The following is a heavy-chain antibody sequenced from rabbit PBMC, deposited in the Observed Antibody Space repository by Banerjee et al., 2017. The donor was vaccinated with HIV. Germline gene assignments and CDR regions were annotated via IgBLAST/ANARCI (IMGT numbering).Heavy chain of an antibody. J-gene: IGHJ4*01. CDR3: ARADDGVGGFGL. Sequence: QEQLVESGGGLVQPEGSLTLSCKAAGFSLSSHAMNWVRQAPGKGLEWIGIIYVGSGGTDYAIWVNGRFTISKASSTTVTLQMTSLTAADTATYFCARADDGVGGFGLWGPGTLVTVS. V-gene: IGHV1S45*01. CDR1: GFSLSSHA. D-gene: IGHD1-1*01. CDR2: IYVGSGGT.